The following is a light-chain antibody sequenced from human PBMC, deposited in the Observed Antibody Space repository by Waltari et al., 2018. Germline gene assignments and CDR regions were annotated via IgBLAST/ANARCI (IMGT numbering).Light chain of an antibody. J-gene: IGKJ2*01. Sequence: IQMTQSPSSLSASVGDRVTITCRASQSISNWLAWYQHKPGKAPILLIYKASILKSGVPSRFSGSGSGTQFTLTISSLQPGDFATCYCQQYNTYSSFGQGTKLEIK. CDR3: QQYNTYSS. CDR1: QSISNW. V-gene: IGKV1-5*03. CDR2: KAS.